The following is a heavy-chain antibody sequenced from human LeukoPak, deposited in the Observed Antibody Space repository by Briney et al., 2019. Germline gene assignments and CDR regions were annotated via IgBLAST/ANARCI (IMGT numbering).Heavy chain of an antibody. Sequence: SQTLSLTCAISGDSVSGNGAAWNWIRQSPSRGLEWLGRTYYRSKWYNDYAVSVKSRITINPDTSKNQFSLQLNSVTPEDTAVYYCAREDDYGGNPGVFDIWGQGTMVTVSS. D-gene: IGHD4-23*01. CDR2: TYYRSKWYN. J-gene: IGHJ3*02. V-gene: IGHV6-1*01. CDR1: GDSVSGNGAA. CDR3: AREDDYGGNPGVFDI.